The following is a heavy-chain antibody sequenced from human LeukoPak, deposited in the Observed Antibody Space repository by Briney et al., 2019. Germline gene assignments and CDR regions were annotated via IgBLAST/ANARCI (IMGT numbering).Heavy chain of an antibody. D-gene: IGHD4-11*01. CDR2: IIPIFGTA. CDR3: ARVHDYSNYEINWSDP. J-gene: IGHJ5*02. Sequence: SVKVSCKASGGTFISYAISWVRQAPGQGLEWMGGIIPIFGTANYAQKFQGRVTITADESTSTAYMELSSLRSEDTAVYYCARVHDYSNYEINWSDPWGQGTLVTVSS. CDR1: GGTFISYA. V-gene: IGHV1-69*13.